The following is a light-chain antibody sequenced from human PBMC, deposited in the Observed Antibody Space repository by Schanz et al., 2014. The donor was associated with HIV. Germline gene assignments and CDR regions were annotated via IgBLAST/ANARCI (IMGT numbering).Light chain of an antibody. V-gene: IGLV1-40*01. Sequence: QSVLTQPPSVSGAPGQRVTISCTGSRSNIGAGYDVHWYQHLPGTAPKVLIYNNNQRPSGVPDRVSGSKSGTSASLAISGLRSEDEADYYCSSYAGSNVIFGGGTKLTVL. CDR3: SSYAGSNVI. J-gene: IGLJ2*01. CDR1: RSNIGAGYD. CDR2: NNN.